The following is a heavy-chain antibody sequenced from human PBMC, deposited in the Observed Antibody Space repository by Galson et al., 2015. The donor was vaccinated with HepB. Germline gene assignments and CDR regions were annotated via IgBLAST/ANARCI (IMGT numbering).Heavy chain of an antibody. CDR1: GFTSSIFW. CDR2: IKQDGSEK. CDR3: VRSSGGYFDS. Sequence: SLRLSCATFGFTSSIFWMSWVRQAPGKGLEWVANIKQDGSEKYYVDSVKGRFTISRDNARNSLYLQMNSLRGDDTAVYYCVRSSGGYFDSWGQGTLVTVSS. J-gene: IGHJ4*02. V-gene: IGHV3-7*01. D-gene: IGHD6-6*01.